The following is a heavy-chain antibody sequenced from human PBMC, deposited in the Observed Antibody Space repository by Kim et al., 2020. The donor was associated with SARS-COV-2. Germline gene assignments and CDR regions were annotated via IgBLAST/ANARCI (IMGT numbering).Heavy chain of an antibody. CDR2: IYYSGST. CDR3: AIVLWFGELPPDTFDP. V-gene: IGHV4-39*07. CDR1: GGSISSSSYY. Sequence: SETLSLTCTVSGGSISSSSYYWGWIRQPPGKGLEWIGSIYYSGSTYYNPSLKSRVTISVDTSKNQFSLKLSSVTAADTAVYYCAIVLWFGELPPDTFDPWGQGTLVTVSS. J-gene: IGHJ5*02. D-gene: IGHD3-10*01.